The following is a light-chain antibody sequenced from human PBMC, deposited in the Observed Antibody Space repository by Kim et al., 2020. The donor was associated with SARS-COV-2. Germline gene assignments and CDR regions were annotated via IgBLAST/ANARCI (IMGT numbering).Light chain of an antibody. J-gene: IGKJ4*01. CDR3: QHYDRSLIT. V-gene: IGKV3-20*01. Sequence: PPGETAAPSSRTSKSISSSHLAWYQQKPGQAPRLLIHNSAKRASGIPDRFSGSGSGADFTLTISRLEPEDFAVYYCQHYDRSLITFGGGTKVDIK. CDR2: NSA. CDR1: KSISSSH.